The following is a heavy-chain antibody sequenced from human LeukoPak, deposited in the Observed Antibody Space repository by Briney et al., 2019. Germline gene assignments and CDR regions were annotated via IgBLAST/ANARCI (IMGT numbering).Heavy chain of an antibody. CDR1: GFTFSSYA. J-gene: IGHJ5*02. Sequence: GGSLRLSRAASGFTFSSYAMSWVRQAPGKGLEWVSAISGSGGSTYYADSVKGRFTISRDNSKNTLYLQMNSLRAEDTAVYYCAKDMEATVTINWFDPWGQGTLVTVSS. V-gene: IGHV3-23*01. CDR3: AKDMEATVTINWFDP. D-gene: IGHD4-17*01. CDR2: ISGSGGST.